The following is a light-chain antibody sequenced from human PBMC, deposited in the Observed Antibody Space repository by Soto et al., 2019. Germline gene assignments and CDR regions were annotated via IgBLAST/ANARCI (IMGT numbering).Light chain of an antibody. V-gene: IGKV1-5*03. CDR3: QQYNSYLWT. CDR1: QSISSW. J-gene: IGKJ1*01. CDR2: KAS. Sequence: DIQMTQSPSTLSASVGDRVTITCRASQSISSWLAWYQQKPGKAPKLLIYKASSLESGVPSRFSGSGSGTEFTLTISSLQPDDFANYYCQQYNSYLWTFGQGTKVQIK.